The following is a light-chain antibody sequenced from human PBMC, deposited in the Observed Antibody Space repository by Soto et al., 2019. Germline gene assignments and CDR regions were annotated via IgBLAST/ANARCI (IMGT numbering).Light chain of an antibody. CDR3: QQGYTTRWT. J-gene: IGKJ1*01. CDR2: ATS. CDR1: QSIRSY. V-gene: IGKV1-39*01. Sequence: DIQMTQSPTSLSASVGDRVTITCRASQSIRSYLNWYQQIPGKAPNLLIYATSILQTGVPSRFSGSGTGTDFTLTINGLQPEDFATYYCQQGYTTRWTFGQGTKVDIK.